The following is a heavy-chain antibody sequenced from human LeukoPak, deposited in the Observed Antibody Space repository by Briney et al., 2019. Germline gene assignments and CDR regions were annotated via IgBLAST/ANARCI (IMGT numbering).Heavy chain of an antibody. J-gene: IGHJ5*02. Sequence: ASVKVSCKASGYTFTGYYMHWVRQAPGQGLEWMGWINPNSGGTNYAQKFQGRVTMTRDTSISTAYMELSRLRSDDTAVYYCASVVVAATPTAWFDPWGQGTLVTVSS. V-gene: IGHV1-2*02. CDR3: ASVVVAATPTAWFDP. CDR2: INPNSGGT. CDR1: GYTFTGYY. D-gene: IGHD2-15*01.